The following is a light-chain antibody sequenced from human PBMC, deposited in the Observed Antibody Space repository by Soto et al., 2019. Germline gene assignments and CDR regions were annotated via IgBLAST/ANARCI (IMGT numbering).Light chain of an antibody. Sequence: SALTQPASVSGSPGQSITISCTGTSGDVGTYNYVSWFQQHPGKAPKIILYDVSNRPSGVSNRFSGSKSGNTASLTISGLQAEDEADYYCSSFTTSSTLVFGGGTKLTVL. J-gene: IGLJ2*01. CDR1: SGDVGTYNY. CDR3: SSFTTSSTLV. V-gene: IGLV2-14*03. CDR2: DVS.